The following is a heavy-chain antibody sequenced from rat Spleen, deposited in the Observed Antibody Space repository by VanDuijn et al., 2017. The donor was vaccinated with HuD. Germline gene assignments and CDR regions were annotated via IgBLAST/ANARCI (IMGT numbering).Heavy chain of an antibody. J-gene: IGHJ4*01. CDR2: ISYDGSST. Sequence: EVQLVESGGGLVQPGRSLKLSCAASGFTFSRSAMAWVRQAPAKGLEWVATISYDGSSTYYRDSVKGRFTFSRDNAENTLYLQMDSLRSEDTATYYCTRGYDYTLDAWGQGTSVTVSS. CDR3: TRGYDYTLDA. V-gene: IGHV5-29*01. D-gene: IGHD1-7*01. CDR1: GFTFSRSA.